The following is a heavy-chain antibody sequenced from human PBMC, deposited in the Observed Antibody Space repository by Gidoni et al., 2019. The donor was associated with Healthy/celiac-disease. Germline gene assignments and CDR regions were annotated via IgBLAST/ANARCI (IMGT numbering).Heavy chain of an antibody. Sequence: QVQLQESGPGLVKPSATLSLTCTVSGGSISSYYWSWIRQPPGKGLEWIGYIYYSGSTNYNPSLKSRVTISVDTSKNQFSLKLSSVTAADTAVYYCARGARMDVWGQGTTVTVSS. J-gene: IGHJ6*02. CDR3: ARGARMDV. V-gene: IGHV4-59*01. CDR2: IYYSGST. CDR1: GGSISSYY.